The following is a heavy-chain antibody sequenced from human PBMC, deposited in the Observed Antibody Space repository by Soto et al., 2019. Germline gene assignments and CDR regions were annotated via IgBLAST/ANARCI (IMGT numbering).Heavy chain of an antibody. V-gene: IGHV3-48*02. J-gene: IGHJ4*02. CDR2: ISSSGSTT. D-gene: IGHD3-22*01. CDR1: GFTFSNFH. CDR3: AREAFDYDTTGYHSDY. Sequence: EVQLVESGGGLVQPGGSLRLSCGASGFTFSNFHMNWVRQAPGKGLEWVSYISSSGSTTYYADSVKGRFTISRDNARNSLFLQMSSLRDEDTAVYYCAREAFDYDTTGYHSDYWGQGTRVTVSS.